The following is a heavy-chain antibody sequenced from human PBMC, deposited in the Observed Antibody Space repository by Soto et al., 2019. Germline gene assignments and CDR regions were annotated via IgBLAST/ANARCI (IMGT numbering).Heavy chain of an antibody. CDR3: AHRRRAAGGYYFDY. CDR2: IYWDDDK. V-gene: IGHV2-5*02. D-gene: IGHD6-13*01. Sequence: QITLKESGPTLVKPTQTLTLTCTFSGFSLTTSGVGVGWIRQPPGKALEWLALIYWDDDKRYSPSLKRRLTITMATSKNQVVLTMTNMDPVDTATYYCAHRRRAAGGYYFDYWGQGTLVTVSS. J-gene: IGHJ4*02. CDR1: GFSLTTSGVG.